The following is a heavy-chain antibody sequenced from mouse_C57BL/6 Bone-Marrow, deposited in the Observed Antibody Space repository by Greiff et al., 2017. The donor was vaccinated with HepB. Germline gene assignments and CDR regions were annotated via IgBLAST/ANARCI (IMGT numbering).Heavy chain of an antibody. J-gene: IGHJ3*01. V-gene: IGHV1-81*01. CDR2: IYPRSGNT. Sequence: VMLVESGAELARPGASVKLSCKASGYTFTSYGISWVKQRTGQGLEWIGEIYPRSGNTYYNEKFKGKATLTADKSSSTAYMELRSLTSEDSAVYFCAINYYGSSYLFAYWGQGTLVTVSA. CDR3: AINYYGSSYLFAY. D-gene: IGHD1-1*01. CDR1: GYTFTSYG.